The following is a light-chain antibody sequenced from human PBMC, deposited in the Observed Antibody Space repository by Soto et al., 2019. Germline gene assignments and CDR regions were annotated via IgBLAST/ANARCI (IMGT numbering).Light chain of an antibody. V-gene: IGKV3-15*01. J-gene: IGKJ5*01. CDR1: QSVSSK. CDR3: QQYNVWPPIT. CDR2: DTS. Sequence: EIVMTQSPATLSVSPGERATLSCRTSQSVSSKLAWYQQRPGQAPRLVIYDTSTRATGIPARFSGSGSGTEFTLTISSLQSEDFAVYYCQQYNVWPPITFGQGTRLEI.